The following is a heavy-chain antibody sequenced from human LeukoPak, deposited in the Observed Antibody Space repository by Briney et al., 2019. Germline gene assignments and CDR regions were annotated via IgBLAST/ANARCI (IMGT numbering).Heavy chain of an antibody. V-gene: IGHV1-69*05. CDR3: AASSRTPGEFDY. CDR1: GGTFSSYA. D-gene: IGHD6-13*01. CDR2: IIPIFGTA. J-gene: IGHJ4*02. Sequence: SVKVSCKASGGTFSSYAISWVRQAPGQGLEWMGGIIPIFGTANYAQKFQGRVTITTDESTSTVYMELSSLRSEDTAVYYCAASSRTPGEFDYWGQGTLVTVSS.